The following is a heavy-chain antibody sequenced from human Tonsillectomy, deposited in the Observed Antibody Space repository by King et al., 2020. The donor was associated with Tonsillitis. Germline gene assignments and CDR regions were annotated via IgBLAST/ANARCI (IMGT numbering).Heavy chain of an antibody. Sequence: QLVQSGAEVKKPGASVKVSCKASGYTFTSYDINWVRQATGQGLEWMGWMNPNSGSTGYAQKFQGRVTMTRNTSISTAYMELSSLRSEDTAVYYCARVPSDTPHSYSGGMAGWGTGTTVTVSS. CDR3: ARVPSDTPHSYSGGMAG. V-gene: IGHV1-8*01. J-gene: IGHJ6*04. D-gene: IGHD5-18*01. CDR1: GYTFTSYD. CDR2: MNPNSGST.